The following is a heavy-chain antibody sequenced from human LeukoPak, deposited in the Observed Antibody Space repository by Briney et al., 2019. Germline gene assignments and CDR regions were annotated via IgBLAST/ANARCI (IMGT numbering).Heavy chain of an antibody. D-gene: IGHD3-10*01. CDR2: IKSKTDGGTT. CDR3: ARDPQTYHSGSGSYYMPH. CDR1: GFIFSNAW. Sequence: GGSLRLSCAASGFIFSNAWMSWVRQAPGKGLEWVGRIKSKTDGGTTDYPAPVKGRFTISRDNSKNTLYLQVNSLRAEDTAVYYCARDPQTYHSGSGSYYMPHWGQGTLVTVSS. V-gene: IGHV3-15*01. J-gene: IGHJ4*02.